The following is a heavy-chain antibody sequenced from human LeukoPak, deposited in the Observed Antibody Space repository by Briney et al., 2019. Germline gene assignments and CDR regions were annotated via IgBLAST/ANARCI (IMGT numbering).Heavy chain of an antibody. CDR1: GFTFTNYG. J-gene: IGHJ4*02. Sequence: GGSLRLSCAASGFTFTNYGIHWVRQAPGKGLEWVAVISYDGSNKYYADSVKGRFTISRDNSKNTLYLQMNSLRAEDTAVYYCAREMYSSSSPHFDYWGQGTLVTVSS. CDR3: AREMYSSSSPHFDY. V-gene: IGHV3-30-3*01. D-gene: IGHD6-6*01. CDR2: ISYDGSNK.